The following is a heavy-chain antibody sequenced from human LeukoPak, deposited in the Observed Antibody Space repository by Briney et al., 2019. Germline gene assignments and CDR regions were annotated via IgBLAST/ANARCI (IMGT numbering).Heavy chain of an antibody. V-gene: IGHV3-15*01. CDR3: TTDGSTTLSNTFDY. CDR1: GFTSSDAW. CDR2: IKSRNRGETV. Sequence: GGSLRLSCAASGFTSSDAWMNWVRLAPGKGLEWVGRIKSRNRGETVDYAVPVKGRFTISRDDSKTTVYLQMNSLKTEDTAIYYCTTDGSTTLSNTFDYWGQGTLVTVSS. J-gene: IGHJ4*02. D-gene: IGHD1-26*01.